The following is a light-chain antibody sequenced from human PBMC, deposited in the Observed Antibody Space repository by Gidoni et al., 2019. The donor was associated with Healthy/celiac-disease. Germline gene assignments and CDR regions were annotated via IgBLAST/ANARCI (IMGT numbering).Light chain of an antibody. CDR2: DNN. Sequence: QSVLTQPPSVSAAPGHKATISCSGSSSNIGNNYVSWYQQLPGTAPKLLIYDNNKRPSGIPDRFSGSKSGTSATLGITGLQTGDEADYYCGTWDSSLSAVVFGGGTKLTVL. J-gene: IGLJ2*01. CDR1: SSNIGNNY. V-gene: IGLV1-51*01. CDR3: GTWDSSLSAVV.